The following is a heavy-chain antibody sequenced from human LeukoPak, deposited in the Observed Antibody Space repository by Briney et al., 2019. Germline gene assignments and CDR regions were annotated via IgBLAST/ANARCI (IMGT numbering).Heavy chain of an antibody. D-gene: IGHD3-16*01. CDR2: ISYDGSDK. Sequence: GRSLRLSCAASGFTFSSYAMHWVRQAPSKGLEWVAIISYDGSDKHYADSVKGRFTISRDNSKNTLYLQMNSLRVEDTTVYYCARGGRAKYYFEYWGQGTLVTVSS. V-gene: IGHV3-30*04. CDR1: GFTFSSYA. CDR3: ARGGRAKYYFEY. J-gene: IGHJ4*02.